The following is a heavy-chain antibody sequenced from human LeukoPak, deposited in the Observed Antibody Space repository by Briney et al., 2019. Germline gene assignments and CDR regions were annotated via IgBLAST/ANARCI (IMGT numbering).Heavy chain of an antibody. CDR2: IYYSGGT. J-gene: IGHJ3*02. Sequence: SETLSLTCIVSGGSISSYYWSWIRQPPGKGLEWIGYIYYSGGTNYNPSLRSRVTMSVDTSKNQFSLKLSSVTAADTAVYYCTRVGSRHTPPYDAFDIWGQGTMVTVSS. D-gene: IGHD2-15*01. CDR1: GGSISSYY. V-gene: IGHV4-59*01. CDR3: TRVGSRHTPPYDAFDI.